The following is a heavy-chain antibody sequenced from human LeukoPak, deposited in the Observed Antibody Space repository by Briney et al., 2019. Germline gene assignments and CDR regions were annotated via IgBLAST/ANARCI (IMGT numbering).Heavy chain of an antibody. D-gene: IGHD5-12*01. J-gene: IGHJ4*02. V-gene: IGHV3-7*01. CDR1: GFTFSSYW. CDR3: ARSFGYGGYVSFDF. CDR2: IKQDGSEK. Sequence: PGGSLRLSCAASGFTFSSYWMSWVRQAPGKGLEWVANIKQDGSEKYYVDSVKGRFTISRDNAKNSLYLQMSSLRADDTAVYYCARSFGYGGYVSFDFWGQGTLVTVSS.